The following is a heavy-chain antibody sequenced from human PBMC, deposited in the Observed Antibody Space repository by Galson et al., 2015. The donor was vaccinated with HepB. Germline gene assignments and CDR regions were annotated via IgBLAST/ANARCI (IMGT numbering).Heavy chain of an antibody. CDR1: GCTFTSYN. Sequence: SVKVSCKASGCTFTSYNISWVRQAPGQGLEWMGWISAYNGNTNYAQKVQGRVTMTTDTSTSTVYMDLRNLRSDDTAVYYCARELTAIGFLDLWGQGTLVTVSS. V-gene: IGHV1-18*01. CDR2: ISAYNGNT. J-gene: IGHJ4*02. CDR3: ARELTAIGFLDL. D-gene: IGHD2-2*03.